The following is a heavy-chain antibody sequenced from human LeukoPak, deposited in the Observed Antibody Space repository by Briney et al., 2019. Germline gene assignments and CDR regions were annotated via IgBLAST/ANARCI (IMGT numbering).Heavy chain of an antibody. CDR3: ARARTELRYFDWTYYYYYMAV. J-gene: IGHJ6*03. D-gene: IGHD3-9*01. CDR2: INHSGST. Sequence: PSETLSLTCAVYGESFSGYFWSWIRQPPGKGLEWIGEINHSGSTNYNPSLKSRVTISVDTSKNQFSLTLSSVTAADTAVYYCARARTELRYFDWTYYYYYMAVWGKGTTVTVSS. CDR1: GESFSGYF. V-gene: IGHV4-34*01.